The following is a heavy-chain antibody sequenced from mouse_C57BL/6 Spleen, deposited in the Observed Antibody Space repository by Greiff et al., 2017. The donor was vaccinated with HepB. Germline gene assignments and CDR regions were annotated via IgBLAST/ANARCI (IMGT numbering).Heavy chain of an antibody. D-gene: IGHD2-5*01. J-gene: IGHJ4*01. CDR3: AREAYYSKEDAMDY. V-gene: IGHV1-82*01. CDR2: IYPGDGDT. CDR1: GYAFSSSW. Sequence: QVQLQQSGPELVKPGASVKISCKASGYAFSSSWMNWVKQRPGKGLEWIGRIYPGDGDTNYNGKFKGKATLTADKSSSTAYMQLSSLTSEDSAVYFCAREAYYSKEDAMDYWGQGTSVTVSS.